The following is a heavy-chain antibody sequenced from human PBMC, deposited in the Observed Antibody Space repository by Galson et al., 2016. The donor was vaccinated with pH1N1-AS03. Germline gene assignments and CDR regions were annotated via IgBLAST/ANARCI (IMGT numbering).Heavy chain of an antibody. J-gene: IGHJ3*02. D-gene: IGHD1-26*01. Sequence: SLRLSCAASGFTLSSYIMNWVRQAPGKGLEWVSSISSSSSYIYHADSAKGRFTISRDNAKNSLYLQMNSLRAEDTALYYCARYSGSYRTHDAFDIWGQGTMVTVSS. CDR1: GFTLSSYI. CDR3: ARYSGSYRTHDAFDI. V-gene: IGHV3-21*01. CDR2: ISSSSSYI.